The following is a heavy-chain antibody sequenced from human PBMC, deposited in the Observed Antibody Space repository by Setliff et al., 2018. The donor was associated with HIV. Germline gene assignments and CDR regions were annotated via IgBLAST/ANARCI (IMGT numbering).Heavy chain of an antibody. J-gene: IGHJ3*01. CDR3: ARWESAQKAFNP. Sequence: SETLSLTCTVSGGSISSSSYYWGWIRQPPGKGLEWIGSIYYSGSTYYNPSLKSRVTISVDMSKNQFSLKLNSLSAADTAVYYCARWESAQKAFNPWGHGTMVTVSS. CDR1: GGSISSSSYY. V-gene: IGHV4-39*01. CDR2: IYYSGST. D-gene: IGHD1-26*01.